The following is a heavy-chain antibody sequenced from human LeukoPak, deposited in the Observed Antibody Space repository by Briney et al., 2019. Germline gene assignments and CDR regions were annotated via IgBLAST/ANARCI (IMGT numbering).Heavy chain of an antibody. D-gene: IGHD3-10*01. CDR3: SRDQGYYDSGNFPTDF. CDR1: GYTFTGYF. J-gene: IGHJ4*02. V-gene: IGHV1-2*02. CDR2: INPNSGGT. Sequence: ASVKVSCKASGYTFTGYFIHWVRQAPGQGLEWMGWINPNSGGTNYAQKFQGRVTMTRDTSINTTYMELSRLTSDDTAVYYCSRDQGYYDSGNFPTDFWGQGTLVTVSS.